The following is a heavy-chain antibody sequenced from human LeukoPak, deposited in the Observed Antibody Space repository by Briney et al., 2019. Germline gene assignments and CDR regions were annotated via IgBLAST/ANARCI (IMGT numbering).Heavy chain of an antibody. J-gene: IGHJ4*02. V-gene: IGHV3-66*02. CDR1: GFTVSSNY. Sequence: GGSLRLSCAASGFTVSSNYMSWVRQAPGKGLEWVSVIYSGGSTYYADSVKGRFTISRDNSKNTLYLQMNSLRAEDTAVYYCARGTHYDSSGYYYFDYWGQGTLVTVSS. CDR3: ARGTHYDSSGYYYFDY. D-gene: IGHD3-22*01. CDR2: IYSGGST.